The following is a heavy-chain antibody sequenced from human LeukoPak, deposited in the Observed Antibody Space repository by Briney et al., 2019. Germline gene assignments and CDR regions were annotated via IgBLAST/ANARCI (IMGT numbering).Heavy chain of an antibody. CDR3: GRYYYHSSGYLEY. CDR1: GYSFTTYW. CDR2: IYPGDSDT. D-gene: IGHD3-22*01. J-gene: IGHJ4*02. V-gene: IGHV5-51*01. Sequence: GESLKISCKGSGYSFTTYWIGWVRQMPGKGLEWMGIIYPGDSDTIYSPSLQGQVIISADKSINTAYLQWSSLKASDTAMYYCGRYYYHSSGYLEYWGQGTLVTVSS.